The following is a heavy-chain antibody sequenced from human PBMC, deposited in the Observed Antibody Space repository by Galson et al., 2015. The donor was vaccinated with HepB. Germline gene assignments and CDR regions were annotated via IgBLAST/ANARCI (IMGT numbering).Heavy chain of an antibody. Sequence: SETLSLTCTVSGGSISSSSYYWGWIRQPPGKGLEWIGSIYYSGSTYYNPSLKSRVTISVDTSKNQFSLKLSSVTAADTAVYYCARTPLDYDILTGYWAQTYWYFDLWGRGTLVTVSS. V-gene: IGHV4-39*01. CDR2: IYYSGST. CDR3: ARTPLDYDILTGYWAQTYWYFDL. J-gene: IGHJ2*01. CDR1: GGSISSSSYY. D-gene: IGHD3-9*01.